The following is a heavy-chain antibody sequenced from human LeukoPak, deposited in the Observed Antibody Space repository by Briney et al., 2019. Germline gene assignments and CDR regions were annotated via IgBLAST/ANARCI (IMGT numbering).Heavy chain of an antibody. CDR1: GFIFSSYA. CDR2: IIGSGEST. Sequence: GGSLRLSCEGSGFIFSSYAMTGVRQAPGKGLQWVSSIIGSGESTHYADSMKGRFTLSRDNSKNTLSLQMNSLRAEDTAVYFCAKGWEFRVVIPAAVSWGQGTLVTVSS. CDR3: AKGWEFRVVIPAAVS. D-gene: IGHD3-3*01. V-gene: IGHV3-23*01. J-gene: IGHJ5*02.